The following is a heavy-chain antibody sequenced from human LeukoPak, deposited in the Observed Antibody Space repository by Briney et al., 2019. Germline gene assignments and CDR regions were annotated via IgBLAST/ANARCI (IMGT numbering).Heavy chain of an antibody. CDR3: AKDPFARYYDSSGYYPPEY. Sequence: PGGSLRLSCAASGFTFSSYGMHWVRQAPGKGLEWVAFIRYDGSNKYYADSVKGRFTISRDNSKNTLYLQMNSLRAGDTAVYYCAKDPFARYYDSSGYYPPEYWGQGTLVTVSS. CDR2: IRYDGSNK. CDR1: GFTFSSYG. V-gene: IGHV3-30*02. D-gene: IGHD3-22*01. J-gene: IGHJ4*02.